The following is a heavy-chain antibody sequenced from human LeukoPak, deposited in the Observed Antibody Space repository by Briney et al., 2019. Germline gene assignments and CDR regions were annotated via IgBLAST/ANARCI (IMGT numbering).Heavy chain of an antibody. CDR2: IYYSGST. D-gene: IGHD6-19*01. CDR1: DGSISTSSYY. Sequence: SETLSLTCTVSDGSISTSSYYWGWIRQPPGKGLEWIANIYYSGSTYYNPSLKSRVTISIDTSKNQFSLKVTSVTAADTAVYYCARVSVAAFDYWGQGTLVTVSS. J-gene: IGHJ4*02. V-gene: IGHV4-39*07. CDR3: ARVSVAAFDY.